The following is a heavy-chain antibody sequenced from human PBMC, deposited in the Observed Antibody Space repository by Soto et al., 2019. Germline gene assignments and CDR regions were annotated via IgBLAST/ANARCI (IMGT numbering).Heavy chain of an antibody. V-gene: IGHV4-39*01. CDR1: GVSISSSSYY. Sequence: SETLSLTCTVSGVSISSSSYYWGWIRQPPGKGLEWIGSIYYSGSTYYNPSLKSRVTISVDTSKNQFSLKLSSVTAADTAVYYCISSIAAFGFDPWGQGTLVTVSS. D-gene: IGHD6-6*01. CDR3: ISSIAAFGFDP. CDR2: IYYSGST. J-gene: IGHJ5*02.